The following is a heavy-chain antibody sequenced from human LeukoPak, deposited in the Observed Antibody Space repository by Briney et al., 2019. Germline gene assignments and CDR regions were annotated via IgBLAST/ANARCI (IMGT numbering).Heavy chain of an antibody. CDR1: GFTFSSYA. Sequence: GGSLRLSCTAPGFTFSSYAIHWIRQAPGKGLEWVALVWHDGSNRYYSEAVKGRFTISRDNSKNTVYLQINSLRAEDTAVYYDARNLFGSGSCLDYWGQGTRVTVSS. V-gene: IGHV3-33*01. CDR2: VWHDGSNR. D-gene: IGHD3-10*01. J-gene: IGHJ4*02. CDR3: ARNLFGSGSCLDY.